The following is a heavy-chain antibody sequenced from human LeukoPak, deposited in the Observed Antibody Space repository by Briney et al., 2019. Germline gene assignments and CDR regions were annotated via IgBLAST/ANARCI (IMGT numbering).Heavy chain of an antibody. J-gene: IGHJ6*02. CDR2: ISAYNGNT. D-gene: IGHD1-1*01. CDR1: GYTFTSYG. CDR3: ARDFLFEKQLERRRSYYYGMDV. V-gene: IGHV1-18*01. Sequence: GASVTVSCKASGYTFTSYGISWVRQAPGQGLEWMGWISAYNGNTNYAQKLQGRVTTTTDTSTSTAYMELRSLRSDDTAVYYCARDFLFEKQLERRRSYYYGMDVWGQGTTVTVSS.